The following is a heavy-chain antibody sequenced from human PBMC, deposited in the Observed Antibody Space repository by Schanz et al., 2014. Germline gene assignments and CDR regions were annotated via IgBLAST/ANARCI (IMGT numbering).Heavy chain of an antibody. CDR3: AKDQRSFGWGYYRYFDY. CDR2: ISGSGPST. V-gene: IGHV3-23*01. J-gene: IGHJ4*02. CDR1: GVTFSSYA. Sequence: EVQLLESGGGFVQPGGSLRLSCGASGVTFSSYAMSWVRQASGKGLEWLSAISGSGPSTYYADSVKGRFAITRNNSKTTQYQQRNSLRAEDTAVYYCAKDQRSFGWGYYRYFDYWGQGTLVTVSS. D-gene: IGHD3-10*01.